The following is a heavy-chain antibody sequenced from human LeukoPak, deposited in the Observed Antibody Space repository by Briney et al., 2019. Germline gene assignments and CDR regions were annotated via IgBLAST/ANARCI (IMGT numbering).Heavy chain of an antibody. CDR2: ISSSSSYI. CDR1: GFTFSSYS. D-gene: IGHD3-3*02. Sequence: GGSLRLSCAASGFTFSSYSMNWVRQAPGKGLEWVSSISSSSSYIYYADSVKGRFTISRDNAKNSLYLQMNSLRAEDTAVYYCARVQGIYPALDYWGQGTLVTVSS. V-gene: IGHV3-21*01. J-gene: IGHJ4*02. CDR3: ARVQGIYPALDY.